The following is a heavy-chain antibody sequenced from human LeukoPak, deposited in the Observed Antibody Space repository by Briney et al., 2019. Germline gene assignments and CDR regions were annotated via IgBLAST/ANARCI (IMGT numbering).Heavy chain of an antibody. V-gene: IGHV3-20*04. J-gene: IGHJ3*02. CDR2: INWNGGST. Sequence: GGSLRLSCAASGFTFDDYGMSWVRQAPGKGLEWVSGINWNGGSTGYADSVKGRFTISRDNAKNSLYLQMNSLRAEDTALYYCARPRIAVAGTAAGAFDIWGQGTMVTVSS. CDR3: ARPRIAVAGTAAGAFDI. D-gene: IGHD6-19*01. CDR1: GFTFDDYG.